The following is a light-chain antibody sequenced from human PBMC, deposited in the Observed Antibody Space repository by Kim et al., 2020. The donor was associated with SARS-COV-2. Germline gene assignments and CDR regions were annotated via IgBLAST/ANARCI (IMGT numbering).Light chain of an antibody. CDR3: GAWDTSLSIVV. J-gene: IGLJ2*01. Sequence: SDSGSSSNMGNYFVSWYQQLPGTAPRLLIYDNHERPSGIPGRFSGSKSGTTATLGITGLQTGDEADYYCGAWDTSLSIVVFGGGTKVTVL. CDR1: SSNMGNYF. CDR2: DNH. V-gene: IGLV1-51*01.